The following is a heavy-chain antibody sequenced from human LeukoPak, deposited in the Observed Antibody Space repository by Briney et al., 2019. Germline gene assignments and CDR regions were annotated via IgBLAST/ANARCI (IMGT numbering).Heavy chain of an antibody. CDR2: IKLDGSEK. Sequence: GGSLRLSCVASGFTFTSHWMNWVRQVPGKGLEWVANIKLDGSEKNYVDSVKGRFIISRDNDRNSLHLQMNSLRAEDTAVYYCARGLSNGDSRDNWFGPWGQGTLVTVSS. CDR3: ARGLSNGDSRDNWFGP. J-gene: IGHJ5*02. V-gene: IGHV3-7*04. D-gene: IGHD2-8*01. CDR1: GFTFTSHW.